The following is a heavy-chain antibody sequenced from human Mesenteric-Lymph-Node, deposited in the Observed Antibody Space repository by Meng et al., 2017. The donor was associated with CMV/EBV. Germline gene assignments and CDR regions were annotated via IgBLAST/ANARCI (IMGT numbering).Heavy chain of an antibody. CDR2: INPNSGGT. J-gene: IGHJ4*02. D-gene: IGHD3-3*01. CDR3: ARGKRYYDFWSGYSHFDY. Sequence: VKVSCTASGYTSTGYYMHWVRQAPGQGLEWMGWINPNSGGTNYAQKFQGKVTMTRDTSISTAYMELSRLRSDDTAVYYCARGKRYYDFWSGYSHFDYWGQGTLVTVSS. V-gene: IGHV1-2*02. CDR1: GYTSTGYY.